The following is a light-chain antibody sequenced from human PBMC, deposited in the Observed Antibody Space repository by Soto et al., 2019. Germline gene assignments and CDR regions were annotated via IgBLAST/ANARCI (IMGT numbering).Light chain of an antibody. Sequence: DIEMIQSPDSLAVSLGERATINCKSSRSLLYGTNNKIYLAWYQQRPGQPPKLLINWASARQSGVPDRFSGSGSGTDFTLTISSLQAEDVAVYYCQQYYYRPYTFGQGTKLEIK. V-gene: IGKV4-1*01. CDR1: RSLLYGTNNKIY. CDR3: QQYYYRPYT. J-gene: IGKJ2*01. CDR2: WAS.